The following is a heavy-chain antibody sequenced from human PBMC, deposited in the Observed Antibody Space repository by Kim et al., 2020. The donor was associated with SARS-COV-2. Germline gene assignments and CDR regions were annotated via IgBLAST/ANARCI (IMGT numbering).Heavy chain of an antibody. CDR3: ARLGAAAGRSHYYGMDV. Sequence: SETLSLTCTVSGGSISSYYCSWIRQPPGKGLEWIGYIYYSGSTNYNPSLKSQVTISVDTSKNQFSLKLSSVTAADTAVYYCARLGAAAGRSHYYGMDVWGQGTTVTVSS. J-gene: IGHJ6*02. D-gene: IGHD6-13*01. CDR1: GGSISSYY. V-gene: IGHV4-59*08. CDR2: IYYSGST.